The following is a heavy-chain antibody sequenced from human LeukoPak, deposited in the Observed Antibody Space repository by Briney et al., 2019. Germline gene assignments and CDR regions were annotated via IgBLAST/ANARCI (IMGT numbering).Heavy chain of an antibody. Sequence: GGSLRLSCAASGFTFSDPNMNWARQPPGKGLEWVGRIRDKANSYTTEYAASVKGRFTISRDDSRNSLYLQMHILKTEDTAVYYCARERWRSGSYHDAFDIWGQGAMVTVSS. D-gene: IGHD1-26*01. J-gene: IGHJ3*02. V-gene: IGHV3-72*01. CDR2: IRDKANSYTT. CDR1: GFTFSDPN. CDR3: ARERWRSGSYHDAFDI.